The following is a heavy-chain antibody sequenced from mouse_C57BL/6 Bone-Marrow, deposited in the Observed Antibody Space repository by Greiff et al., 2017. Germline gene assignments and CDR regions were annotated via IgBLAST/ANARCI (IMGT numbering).Heavy chain of an antibody. CDR3: ARGLITTVVAFAY. J-gene: IGHJ3*01. CDR1: GYSITSGYY. Sequence: EVQLQESGPGLVKPSQSLSLTCSVTGYSITSGYYWNWIRQFPGNKLEWMGYISYDGSTNYNPSLKNRISITRDTAKNQFFLKLNSVPTEDTATYYCARGLITTVVAFAYWGQGTLVTVSA. V-gene: IGHV3-6*01. D-gene: IGHD1-1*01. CDR2: ISYDGST.